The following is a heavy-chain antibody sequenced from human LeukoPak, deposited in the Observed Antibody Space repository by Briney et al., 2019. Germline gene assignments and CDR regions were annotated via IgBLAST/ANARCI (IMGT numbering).Heavy chain of an antibody. V-gene: IGHV3-21*01. CDR2: ISSSSSFI. CDR3: ARDRTRYCSGGSCYSSLAFDI. Sequence: GGSLRLSCAASGFTFSSYNMNWVRQAPGKGLEWVSSISSSSSFIYYADSMKGRFTISRDNAKNSLYLQMNSLRAEEPAVYYCARDRTRYCSGGSCYSSLAFDIWGQGTMVTVSS. J-gene: IGHJ3*02. CDR1: GFTFSSYN. D-gene: IGHD2-15*01.